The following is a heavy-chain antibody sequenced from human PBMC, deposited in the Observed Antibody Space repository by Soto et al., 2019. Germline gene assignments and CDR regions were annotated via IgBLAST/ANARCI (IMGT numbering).Heavy chain of an antibody. J-gene: IGHJ5*02. Sequence: ASVKVSCKASGYTFTSYAMHWVRQAPGQRLEWMGWINAGNGNTKYSQKFQGRVTITRDTSASTAYMELSSLRSEDTAVYYCARAPNYYGSGSYYPGWFDPWGQGTLVTVSS. D-gene: IGHD3-10*01. V-gene: IGHV1-3*01. CDR1: GYTFTSYA. CDR2: INAGNGNT. CDR3: ARAPNYYGSGSYYPGWFDP.